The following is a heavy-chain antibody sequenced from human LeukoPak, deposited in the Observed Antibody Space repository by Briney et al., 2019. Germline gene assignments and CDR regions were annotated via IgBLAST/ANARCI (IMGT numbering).Heavy chain of an antibody. CDR3: ARGPPGYYGSGSYYGYYMDV. Sequence: SETLSLTCTVSGGSISSYYWSWIRQPPGKGLEWIGYIYYSGSTNYNPSLKSRVTISVDTSKNQFSLKLSSVTAADTAVYYCARGPPGYYGSGSYYGYYMDVWGKGTTVTISS. J-gene: IGHJ6*03. D-gene: IGHD3-10*01. CDR2: IYYSGST. V-gene: IGHV4-59*01. CDR1: GGSISSYY.